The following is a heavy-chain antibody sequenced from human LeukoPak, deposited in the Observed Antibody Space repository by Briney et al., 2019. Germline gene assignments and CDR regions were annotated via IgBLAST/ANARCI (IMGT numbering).Heavy chain of an antibody. CDR3: ARANTHDSNYYYGMDV. D-gene: IGHD3-3*01. CDR2: ISYDGSNK. CDR1: GFTFSSYA. Sequence: PGRSLRLSCAASGFTFSSYAMHWVRQAPGKGLEWVAVISYDGSNKYYADSVKGRFTISRDNSKNTLYLQMNSLRAEDTAVYYCARANTHDSNYYYGMDVWGQGTTVTVSS. J-gene: IGHJ6*02. V-gene: IGHV3-30-3*01.